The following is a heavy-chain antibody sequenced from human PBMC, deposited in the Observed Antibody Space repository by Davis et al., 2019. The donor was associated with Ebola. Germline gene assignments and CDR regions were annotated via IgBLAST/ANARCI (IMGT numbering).Heavy chain of an antibody. CDR3: ARQMSNRGAY. CDR2: INWNGGST. J-gene: IGHJ4*02. V-gene: IGHV3-20*04. CDR1: GFTFDDFA. Sequence: GGSLRLSCAASGFTFDDFAMTWVRQAPGKGLEWISGINWNGGSTGYADSVKGRFTISRDNAKNSLYLQMNSLRAEDTAVYYCARQMSNRGAYWGQGTLVTVSS.